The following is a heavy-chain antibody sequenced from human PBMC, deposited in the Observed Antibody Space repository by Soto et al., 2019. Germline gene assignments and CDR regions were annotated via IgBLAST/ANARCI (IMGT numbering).Heavy chain of an antibody. Sequence: RGSLRLSCAVSGFTFSRYWMSWVRQAPGKGLEWMANIKEDGSEKFYVDSVKGRFTISRDNTKNSLYLQMNSLRTDDTAVYYCARASTYYHDSSGYYDFDSWGQGTLVTVSS. J-gene: IGHJ4*02. D-gene: IGHD3-22*01. CDR3: ARASTYYHDSSGYYDFDS. CDR1: GFTFSRYW. CDR2: IKEDGSEK. V-gene: IGHV3-7*03.